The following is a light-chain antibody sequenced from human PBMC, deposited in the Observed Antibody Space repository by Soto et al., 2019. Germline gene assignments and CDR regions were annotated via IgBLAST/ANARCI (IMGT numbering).Light chain of an antibody. Sequence: DIVMTQSPLSLPVTPGDPASISCRSRQSLLPSNGYNFLDWYLQKPGQSPQVLIYLCSNLASGVPDRFSCSGSGTDFTLKISRVEAEDVWVYYCMQALQTARTFCQGTKVEIK. CDR2: LCS. CDR3: MQALQTART. V-gene: IGKV2-28*01. CDR1: QSLLPSNGYNF. J-gene: IGKJ1*01.